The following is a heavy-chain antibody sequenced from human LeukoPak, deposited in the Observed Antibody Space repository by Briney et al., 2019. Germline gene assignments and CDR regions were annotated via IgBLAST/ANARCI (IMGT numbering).Heavy chain of an antibody. CDR3: ARGTLDSSGYYRGDYFDY. D-gene: IGHD3-22*01. J-gene: IGHJ4*02. CDR1: GGSISSYY. CDR2: IYYSGST. V-gene: IGHV4-59*01. Sequence: SETLSLTCTVSGGSISSYYWSWIRQPPGKGLEWIGYIYYSGSTNYNPSLKSRVTISVDTSKNQFSLKLSSVTAADTAVYYCARGTLDSSGYYRGDYFDYWGQGTLVTVSS.